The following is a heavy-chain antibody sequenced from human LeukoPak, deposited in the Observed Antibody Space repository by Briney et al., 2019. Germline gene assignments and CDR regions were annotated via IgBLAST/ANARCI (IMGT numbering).Heavy chain of an antibody. J-gene: IGHJ4*02. CDR2: FYTSGSA. V-gene: IGHV4-4*07. D-gene: IGHD1-26*01. Sequence: PSETLSLTCTVFGDSTSTFYWSWIRQQPAGKGLEWIGRFYTSGSANYNASLQSRVTMSVDTSKNQFFLKLNSVTAADTAVYYCARGYRGLPDFEYWGQGILVTVSS. CDR3: ARGYRGLPDFEY. CDR1: GDSTSTFY.